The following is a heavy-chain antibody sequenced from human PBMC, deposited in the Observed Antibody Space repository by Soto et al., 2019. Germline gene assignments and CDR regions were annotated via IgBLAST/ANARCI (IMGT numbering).Heavy chain of an antibody. CDR3: ARGRGYSGYDSRTYYFDY. CDR1: GYTLTELC. D-gene: IGHD5-12*01. J-gene: IGHJ4*02. V-gene: IGHV1-24*01. CDR2: FDPEDGET. Sequence: ASAKVSCKGSGYTLTELCMDWVRQAPGKGLEWMGGFDPEDGETIYAQKFQGRVTISVDTSKNQSSLKLSSVTAADTAVYYCARGRGYSGYDSRTYYFDYWGQGTRVTVSS.